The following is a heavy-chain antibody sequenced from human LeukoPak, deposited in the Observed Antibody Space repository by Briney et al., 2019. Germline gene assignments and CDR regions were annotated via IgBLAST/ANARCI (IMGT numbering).Heavy chain of an antibody. CDR2: ISPYNGHT. D-gene: IGHD4-17*01. CDR1: GYTFVSYG. V-gene: IGHV1-18*01. CDR3: ARDLTRTTTVIDY. Sequence: ASVKVSCKASGYTFVSYGITWVRQAPGQGLEWMGWISPYNGHTNYAQKLQGRITMTTDTSTSTAYMELRSLTSDDTAVYYCARDLTRTTTVIDYWGQGTLVTVSS. J-gene: IGHJ4*02.